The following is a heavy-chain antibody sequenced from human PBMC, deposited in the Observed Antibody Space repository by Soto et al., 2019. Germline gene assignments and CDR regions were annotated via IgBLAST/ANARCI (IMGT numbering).Heavy chain of an antibody. D-gene: IGHD4-17*01. V-gene: IGHV1-18*01. CDR1: GYTFTSYG. CDR3: ARDGGGSDYGDFDFDY. Sequence: ASVKVSCKASGYTFTSYGISWVRQAPGQGLEWMGWISAYNGNINYAQKLQGRVTMTTDTSTSTAYMELRSLRSDDTAVYYCARDGGGSDYGDFDFDYWGQGTLVTVSS. J-gene: IGHJ4*02. CDR2: ISAYNGNI.